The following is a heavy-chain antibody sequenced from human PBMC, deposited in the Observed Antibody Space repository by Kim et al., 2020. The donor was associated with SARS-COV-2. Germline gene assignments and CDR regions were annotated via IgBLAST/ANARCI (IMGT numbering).Heavy chain of an antibody. CDR3: AIPGSASYYGMDV. Sequence: YSPSFQGQVTISADKSISTAYLQWSSLKASDTAMYYCAIPGSASYYGMDVWGQGTTVTVSS. V-gene: IGHV5-51*01. J-gene: IGHJ6*02.